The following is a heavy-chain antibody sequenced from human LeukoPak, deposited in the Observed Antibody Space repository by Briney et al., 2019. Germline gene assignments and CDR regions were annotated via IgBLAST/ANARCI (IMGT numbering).Heavy chain of an antibody. CDR3: ARGIRDGYKKGYYFDY. CDR1: GFTFSSYA. CDR2: ISYDGSNK. J-gene: IGHJ4*02. D-gene: IGHD5-24*01. Sequence: GGSLRLSCAASGFTFSSYAMHWVPQAPGKGLEWVAVISYDGSNKYYADSVKGRFTISRDNSKNTLYLQMNSLRAEDTAVYYCARGIRDGYKKGYYFDYWGQGTLVTVSS. V-gene: IGHV3-30-3*01.